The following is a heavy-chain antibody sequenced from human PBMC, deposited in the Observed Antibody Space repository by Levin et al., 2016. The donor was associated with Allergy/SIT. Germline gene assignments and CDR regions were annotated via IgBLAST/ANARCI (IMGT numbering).Heavy chain of an antibody. CDR3: ARDLMVRGVINLFDY. V-gene: IGHV3-33*01. J-gene: IGHJ4*02. CDR2: IWYDGSNK. Sequence: GESLKISCAASGFTFSSYGMHWVRQAPGKGLEWVAVIWYDGSNKYYADSVKGRFTISRDNSKNTLYLQMNSLRAEDTAVYYCARDLMVRGVINLFDYWGQGTLVTVSS. CDR1: GFTFSSYG. D-gene: IGHD3-10*01.